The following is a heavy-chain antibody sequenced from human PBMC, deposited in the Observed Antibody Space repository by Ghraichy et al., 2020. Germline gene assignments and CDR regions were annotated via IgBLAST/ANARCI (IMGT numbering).Heavy chain of an antibody. CDR2: IYPGGST. D-gene: IGHD2-15*01. CDR1: GGPFGGYY. V-gene: IGHV4-34*01. Sequence: SETLSLTCAVYGGPFGGYYWNLVRQSLGKGLEWIGEIYPGGSTNYNPSLESRVTISVDASRKQFSLSLFSVTAADTAMYYCARGRYCGGGSCYPRPYYFDSWGQGTLVTVSS. J-gene: IGHJ4*02. CDR3: ARGRYCGGGSCYPRPYYFDS.